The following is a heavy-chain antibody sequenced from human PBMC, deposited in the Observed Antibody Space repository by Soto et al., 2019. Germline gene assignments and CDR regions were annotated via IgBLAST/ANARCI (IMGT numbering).Heavy chain of an antibody. CDR3: ARQGPGAAGPYYYGMDV. CDR2: IYPGDSDT. CDR1: GYSFTSYW. J-gene: IGHJ6*02. D-gene: IGHD6-13*01. Sequence: GESLKISCKGSGYSFTSYWIGWVRQMPGKGLEWMGIIYPGDSDTRYSPSFQGKVTISADKSISTAYLQWSSLKASDTAIYYCARQGPGAAGPYYYGMDVWGQGTTVTVSS. V-gene: IGHV5-51*01.